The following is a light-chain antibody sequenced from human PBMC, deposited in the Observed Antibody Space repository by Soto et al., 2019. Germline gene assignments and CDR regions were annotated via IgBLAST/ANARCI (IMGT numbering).Light chain of an antibody. Sequence: EIVLTQSPGTLSLSPGEGTTLSCRASQTVSKNYLAWYQQKPGQAPRLLIYAASSRTTGIPDRFSGSGSGTEFTLTISRLEPEDFAVFYCQQYAASPINFGQGTRLELK. J-gene: IGKJ5*01. CDR1: QTVSKNY. CDR2: AAS. V-gene: IGKV3-20*01. CDR3: QQYAASPIN.